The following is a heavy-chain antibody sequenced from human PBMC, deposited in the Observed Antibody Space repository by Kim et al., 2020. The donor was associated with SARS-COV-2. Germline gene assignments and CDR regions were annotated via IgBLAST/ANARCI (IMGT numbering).Heavy chain of an antibody. V-gene: IGHV1-8*01. Sequence: ASVKVSCKASGYALTNYDITWVRQAPGQGLEFMGWMNPKSGNTGYAQKFQGRVTMTRNTSIRTDYMELSSLRSEDTALYYCASDGSGSDYGWVDHCGQGT. J-gene: IGHJ4*02. CDR3: ASDGSGSDYGWVDH. CDR1: GYALTNYD. CDR2: MNPKSGNT. D-gene: IGHD1-26*01.